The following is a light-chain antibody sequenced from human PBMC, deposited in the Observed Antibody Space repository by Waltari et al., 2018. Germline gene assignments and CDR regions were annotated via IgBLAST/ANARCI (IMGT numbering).Light chain of an antibody. CDR1: QTVGSN. V-gene: IGKV3-15*01. Sequence: DIVMTQSPATLSVSPGERPTLSCRASQTVGSNLAWYQQNPGRAPRLLIYSASTRATGIPARFSGSGSGTEFTLTISSLQSEDFAVYYCQQYNNWPPYTFGQGTKLEIK. CDR2: SAS. CDR3: QQYNNWPPYT. J-gene: IGKJ2*01.